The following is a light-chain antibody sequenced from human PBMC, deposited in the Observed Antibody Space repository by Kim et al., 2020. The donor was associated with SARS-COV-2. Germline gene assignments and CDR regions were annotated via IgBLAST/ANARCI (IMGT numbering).Light chain of an antibody. CDR1: SSNIGSNN. Sequence: QSVLTQPPSVSGTPGQRVTISCSGSSSNIGSNNVVWYQQLPGAAPNLLIYSNNQRPSGIPDRFSGYRSGTSASLAISGLQSGDEADYYCAVWDDSLKQGVFGGGTQLTVL. J-gene: IGLJ3*02. CDR2: SNN. CDR3: AVWDDSLKQGV. V-gene: IGLV1-44*01.